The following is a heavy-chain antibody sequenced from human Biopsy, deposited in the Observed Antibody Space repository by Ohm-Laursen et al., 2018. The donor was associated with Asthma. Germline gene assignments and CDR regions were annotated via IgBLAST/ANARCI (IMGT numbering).Heavy chain of an antibody. Sequence: SSVKVSCKASGGTFSRYAISWVRQAPGQGLEWMGGIIPVFGTSNYAQKFQGRVTFTADGSTSSAYMELSSLTSEDTAVYYCARDGPVGAPSDYWGQGTLVTVSS. J-gene: IGHJ4*02. CDR1: GGTFSRYA. V-gene: IGHV1-69*01. CDR3: ARDGPVGAPSDY. D-gene: IGHD1-26*01. CDR2: IIPVFGTS.